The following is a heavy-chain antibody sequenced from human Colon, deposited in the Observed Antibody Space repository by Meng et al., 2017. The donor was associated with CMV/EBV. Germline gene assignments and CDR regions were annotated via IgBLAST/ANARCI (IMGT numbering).Heavy chain of an antibody. D-gene: IGHD6-19*01. CDR3: AKRRGQLSGFDY. J-gene: IGHJ4*02. Sequence: SGPTLVKPTQTLTLTCTFSGLSLNTTGSGVDWIRQLPGKALEWLALIYWNDDTRYSPSLNNRLTITRDTSKNQVVLTMTNMDPADTATYFCAKRRGQLSGFDYWGQGMLVTVSS. V-gene: IGHV2-5*01. CDR1: GLSLNTTGSG. CDR2: IYWNDDT.